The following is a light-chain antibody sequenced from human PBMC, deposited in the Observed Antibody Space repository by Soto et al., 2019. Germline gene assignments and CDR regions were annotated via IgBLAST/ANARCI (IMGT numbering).Light chain of an antibody. V-gene: IGKV3-15*01. Sequence: EIVLTQSPGTLSLSPGERATLSCRASQSVRNSYLAWYQQKPGQAPRLLIYGASNRATGIPARFSGSGSATEFTLTISSLQSEDFAVYFCQQYNIWPQTFGQGTKVDIK. CDR3: QQYNIWPQT. J-gene: IGKJ2*01. CDR1: QSVRNSY. CDR2: GAS.